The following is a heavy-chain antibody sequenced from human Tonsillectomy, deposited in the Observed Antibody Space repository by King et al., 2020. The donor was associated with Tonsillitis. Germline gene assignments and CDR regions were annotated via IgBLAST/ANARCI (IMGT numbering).Heavy chain of an antibody. CDR3: AKDGSRFCSGGSCYSRQLFDY. J-gene: IGHJ4*02. V-gene: IGHV3-30*18. D-gene: IGHD2-15*01. Sequence: VQLVESGGGVVQPGRSLRLSCAASGFTFSSYGMHWVRQAPGKGLEGVAVISYDGSNKYYADSVKGRFTISRDNSKNTLYLQMNSLRAEDTAVYYCAKDGSRFCSGGSCYSRQLFDYWGQGTLVTVSS. CDR1: GFTFSSYG. CDR2: ISYDGSNK.